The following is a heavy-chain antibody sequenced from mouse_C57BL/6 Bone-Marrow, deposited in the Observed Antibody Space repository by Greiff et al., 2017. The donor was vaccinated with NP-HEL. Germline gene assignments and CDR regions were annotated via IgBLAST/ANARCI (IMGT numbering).Heavy chain of an antibody. CDR3: ASPIYYDYDVEVFFAY. Sequence: VKLVESGGDLVKPGGSLILSCAASGFTFSSYGMSWVRQTPDKSLEWVATISSGGSYTYYPDSVKGRFTISRDNAKNTLYLQMSSLKSEDTAMYYCASPIYYDYDVEVFFAYWGQGTLVTVSA. J-gene: IGHJ3*01. D-gene: IGHD2-4*01. CDR2: ISSGGSYT. V-gene: IGHV5-6*02. CDR1: GFTFSSYG.